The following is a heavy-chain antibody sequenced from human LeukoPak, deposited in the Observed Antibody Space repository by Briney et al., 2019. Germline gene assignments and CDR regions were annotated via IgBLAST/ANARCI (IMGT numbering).Heavy chain of an antibody. J-gene: IGHJ1*01. Sequence: PSETLSLTCTVSGGSISRYYWSWIRQPPGKGLEWIGYIYYSGSTNYNPSLKSRVTISVDTSKNQFSLKLSSVTAADTVVYYCARGNYYDGSGYYLAEYFQHWGQGTLVTVSS. V-gene: IGHV4-59*01. D-gene: IGHD3-22*01. CDR2: IYYSGST. CDR1: GGSISRYY. CDR3: ARGNYYDGSGYYLAEYFQH.